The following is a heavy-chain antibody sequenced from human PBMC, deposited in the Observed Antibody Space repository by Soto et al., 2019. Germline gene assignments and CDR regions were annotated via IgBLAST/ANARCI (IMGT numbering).Heavy chain of an antibody. J-gene: IGHJ6*02. CDR3: TSLYCSTTSCPYGMDV. CDR1: GFSFGDYA. CDR2: IRSKAYGGTT. Sequence: SLRLSCTACGFSFGDYAMSWFRQALGKGLEWVGFIRSKAYGGTTEYAASVKGRFTISRDDSKSIAYLQMNSLKTEDTAVYYCTSLYCSTTSCPYGMDVWGQGTTVTVSS. D-gene: IGHD2-2*01. V-gene: IGHV3-49*03.